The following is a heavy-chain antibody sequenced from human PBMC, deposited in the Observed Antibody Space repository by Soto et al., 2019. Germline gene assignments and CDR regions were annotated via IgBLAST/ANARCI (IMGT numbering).Heavy chain of an antibody. CDR3: ARANPTKYYDYVWGDYRRGGMDV. CDR2: ILPLSGTT. D-gene: IGHD3-16*02. V-gene: IGHV1-69*06. CDR1: GGTFSAYA. Sequence: QLQLVQSGAEVKKPGSSVKVSCKASGGTFSAYAISWVRQAPGQGLEWMGGILPLSGTTNYTQRFQGRVTISEDKSTSTAYMELSSLRSEDMAVYYCARANPTKYYDYVWGDYRRGGMDVWGQGTTVTVSS. J-gene: IGHJ6*02.